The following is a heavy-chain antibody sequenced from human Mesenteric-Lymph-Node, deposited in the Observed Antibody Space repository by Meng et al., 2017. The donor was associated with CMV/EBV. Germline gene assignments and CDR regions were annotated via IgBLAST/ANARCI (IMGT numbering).Heavy chain of an antibody. D-gene: IGHD2-15*01. J-gene: IGHJ4*02. CDR1: GGSVSSYC. CDR2: VYYSEFT. CDR3: ARELVAATIFDF. Sequence: SETLSLTCTVSGGSVSSYCWSWIRQPPGKGLEWIGFVYYSEFTNYNPSLKSRATISADTSKNQFSLRLSSVTTADTAVYFCARELVAATIFDFWGQGALVTVSS. V-gene: IGHV4-59*02.